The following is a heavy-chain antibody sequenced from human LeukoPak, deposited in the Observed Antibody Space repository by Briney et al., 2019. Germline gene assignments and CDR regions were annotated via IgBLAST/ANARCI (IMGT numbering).Heavy chain of an antibody. CDR1: GFTFSSYA. V-gene: IGHV3-23*01. CDR3: ARKHLQTPFVFLDV. D-gene: IGHD2/OR15-2a*01. Sequence: PGGSLRLSCAASGFTFSSYAMSWVRQAPGKGLEWVSAISGSGGSTYYADSVKGRFTISRDNSKNTLYLQMNSLRAEDTAVYFCARKHLQTPFVFLDVWGQGTTVTVSS. CDR2: ISGSGGST. J-gene: IGHJ6*02.